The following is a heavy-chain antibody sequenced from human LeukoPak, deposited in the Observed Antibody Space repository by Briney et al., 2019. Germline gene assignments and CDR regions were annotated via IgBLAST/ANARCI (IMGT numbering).Heavy chain of an antibody. D-gene: IGHD6-13*01. J-gene: IGHJ4*02. V-gene: IGHV3-53*01. CDR1: GFTVSNKY. Sequence: HAGGSLRLSCAASGFTVSNKYMTWVRQAPGKGLEWVSLIYSDGRTYYVDSVKGRCTISRDNSKNTLYLQMTSLRAEDTAVYFCARDREGTSSWDCWGQGTLVTVSS. CDR2: IYSDGRT. CDR3: ARDREGTSSWDC.